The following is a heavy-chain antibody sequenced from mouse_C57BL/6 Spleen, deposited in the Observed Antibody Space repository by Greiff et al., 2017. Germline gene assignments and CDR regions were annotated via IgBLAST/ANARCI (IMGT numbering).Heavy chain of an antibody. CDR2: IDPETGGT. CDR1: GYTFTDYE. Sequence: VQLQESGAELVRPGASVTLSCKASGYTFTDYEMHWVKQTPVHGLEWIGAIDPETGGTAYNQKFKGKAILTADKSSSTAYMELRSLTSEDSAVYYCTPILITTVVATNYFDYWGQGTTLTVSS. J-gene: IGHJ2*01. D-gene: IGHD1-1*01. CDR3: TPILITTVVATNYFDY. V-gene: IGHV1-15*01.